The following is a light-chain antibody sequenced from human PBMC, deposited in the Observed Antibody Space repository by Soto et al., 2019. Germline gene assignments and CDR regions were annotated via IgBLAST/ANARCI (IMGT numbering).Light chain of an antibody. CDR3: QQYGTSPLT. J-gene: IGKJ4*01. V-gene: IGKV3-20*01. CDR1: QSVSSSY. CDR2: GAS. Sequence: EIVLTQSPGTLSLCPGERATLSCRASQSVSSSYLAWYQQKPGQAPRLLIYGASSRATGIPDRFSGSGSGTDFTLTISRLEPEDFAVYYCQQYGTSPLTCGGGTKVDIK.